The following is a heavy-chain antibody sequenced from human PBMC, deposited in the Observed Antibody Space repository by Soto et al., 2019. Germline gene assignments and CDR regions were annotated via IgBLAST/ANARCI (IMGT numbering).Heavy chain of an antibody. CDR1: GGTFSSYA. CDR2: IIPIFGTA. Sequence: PVKVSCKASGGTFSSYAISWVRQAPGQGLEWMGGIIPIFGTANYARKFQGRVTITADESTSTAYMELSSLRSEDTAVYYCARDRDYYDSSGYNYYYGMDVRGPATTVTVSS. D-gene: IGHD3-22*01. CDR3: ARDRDYYDSSGYNYYYGMDV. J-gene: IGHJ6*02. V-gene: IGHV1-69*13.